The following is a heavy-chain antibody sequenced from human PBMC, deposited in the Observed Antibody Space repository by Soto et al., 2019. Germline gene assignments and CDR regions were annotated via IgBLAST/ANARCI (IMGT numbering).Heavy chain of an antibody. CDR3: TRVGRARAAARGYGMDV. CDR1: GFTFGGFA. Sequence: PGGSLRLSCQASGFTFGGFAMSWVRQAPGKGLEWVGFIRNKTYSETTEYAASVKGRFTISRDDSKSIAYLQMNSLKTEDTAVYYCTRVGRARAAARGYGMDVWGQGTTVTVSS. CDR2: IRNKTYSETT. J-gene: IGHJ6*02. V-gene: IGHV3-49*04. D-gene: IGHD6-6*01.